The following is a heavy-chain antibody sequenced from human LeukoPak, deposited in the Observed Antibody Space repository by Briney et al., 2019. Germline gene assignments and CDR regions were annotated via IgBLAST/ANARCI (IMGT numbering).Heavy chain of an antibody. CDR2: ISRNSTYI. V-gene: IGHV3-21*01. CDR3: ARDDRDGYNYFAY. D-gene: IGHD5-24*01. Sequence: GGSLRLSCAASGFTFSSYIMNWVRQAPGKGLEWVASISRNSTYIHYADSVKGRFTISRDNARNSLFLQMNSLRAEDSAVYYCARDDRDGYNYFAYWGQGTLVTVSS. CDR1: GFTFSSYI. J-gene: IGHJ4*02.